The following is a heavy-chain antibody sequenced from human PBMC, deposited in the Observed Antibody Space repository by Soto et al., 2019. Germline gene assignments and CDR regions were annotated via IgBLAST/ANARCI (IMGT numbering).Heavy chain of an antibody. CDR1: GYPFTSYC. CDR2: ISAYNGNT. D-gene: IGHD2-2*01. J-gene: IGHJ3*02. Sequence: SVKVSFKASGYPFTSYCLSWVRQAPGQGLEWMGWISAYNGNTNYAQKLQGRVTMTTDTSTSTAYMELRSLRSDDTAVYYCAREIVVVPAAPDAFDIWGQGTMVTVSS. V-gene: IGHV1-18*01. CDR3: AREIVVVPAAPDAFDI.